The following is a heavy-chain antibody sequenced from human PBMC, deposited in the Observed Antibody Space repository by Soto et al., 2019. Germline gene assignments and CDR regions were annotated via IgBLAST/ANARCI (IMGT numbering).Heavy chain of an antibody. CDR3: ASTMSYYGSGSYPA. D-gene: IGHD3-10*01. CDR1: GGSISSSSYY. CDR2: IYYSGST. Sequence: SETLSLTCTVSGGSISSSSYYWGWIRQPPGKGLEWIGSIYYSGSTYYNPSLKSRVTISVDTSKNQFSLKLSSVTAADTSVYYCASTMSYYGSGSYPAWGQGTLVTVSS. V-gene: IGHV4-39*01. J-gene: IGHJ5*02.